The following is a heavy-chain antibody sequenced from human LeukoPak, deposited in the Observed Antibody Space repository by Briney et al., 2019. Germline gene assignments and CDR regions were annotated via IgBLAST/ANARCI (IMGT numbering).Heavy chain of an antibody. CDR3: TRDLGWGCSGGSCYPPFDY. D-gene: IGHD2-15*01. CDR1: GFTFGDYA. CDR2: IRSKAYGGTT. Sequence: PGGSLRLSCTASGFTFGDYAMSWFRQAPGKGLEWVGFIRSKAYGGTTEYAASVKGRFTISRDDSKSIAYLQMNSLKTEDTAVYYCTRDLGWGCSGGSCYPPFDYWGQGTLVTVSS. J-gene: IGHJ4*02. V-gene: IGHV3-49*03.